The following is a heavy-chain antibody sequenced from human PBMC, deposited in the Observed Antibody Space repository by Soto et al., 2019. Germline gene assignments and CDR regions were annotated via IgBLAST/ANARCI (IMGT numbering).Heavy chain of an antibody. J-gene: IGHJ6*02. CDR1: GGTFSSYA. D-gene: IGHD2-2*01. CDR2: IIPIFGTA. V-gene: IGHV1-69*06. Sequence: ASAKVSCKASGGTFSSYAISWVRQAPGQGLEWMGGIIPIFGTANYAQKFQGRVTITADNSTSTAYIELSSLRSEDTAVYYCATDTRYCSSTSCYLVEGLYYYYGMDVWGQGTTVTVSS. CDR3: ATDTRYCSSTSCYLVEGLYYYYGMDV.